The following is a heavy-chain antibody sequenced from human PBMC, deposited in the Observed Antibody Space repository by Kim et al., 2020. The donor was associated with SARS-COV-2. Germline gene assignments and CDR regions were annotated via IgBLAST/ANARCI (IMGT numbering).Heavy chain of an antibody. Sequence: GGSLRLSCVASGFTFSDYYMSWIRQAPGKGLEWVSYISSSGSTIYYADSVKGRFTISRDNAKNSLYLEMNSLRAEDTAVYYCATVPTYNWNFLDYGIDVWGQGTTVTVSS. V-gene: IGHV3-11*01. J-gene: IGHJ6*02. CDR3: ATVPTYNWNFLDYGIDV. D-gene: IGHD1-7*01. CDR2: ISSSGSTI. CDR1: GFTFSDYY.